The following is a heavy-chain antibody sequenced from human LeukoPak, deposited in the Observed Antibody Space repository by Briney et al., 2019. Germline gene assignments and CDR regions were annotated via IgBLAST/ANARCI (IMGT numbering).Heavy chain of an antibody. CDR1: GYTFTGYF. V-gene: IGHV1-2*02. J-gene: IGHJ6*02. CDR3: AILTAVPGTSYYGMDV. CDR2: INPNRGGT. Sequence: GASVKVSCKASGYTFTGYFMHWVRQAPGQGLEWMGWINPNRGGTNYAQKFQGRVTMTRDTSISTAYMELSRLRPDDTAVYYYAILTAVPGTSYYGMDVWGQGTTVTVSS. D-gene: IGHD6-19*01.